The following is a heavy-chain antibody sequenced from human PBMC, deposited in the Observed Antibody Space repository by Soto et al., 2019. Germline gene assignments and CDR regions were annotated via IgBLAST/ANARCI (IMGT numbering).Heavy chain of an antibody. D-gene: IGHD6-19*01. Sequence: ASVKVSCKASGYTFTSYYMHWVRQAPGQGLEWMGIINPSGGSTSYAQKFQGRVTMTRDTSTSTVYMELSSLRSEDTAVYYCARPGIAVAGTGWFDAFDIWGQGTMVTVSS. CDR1: GYTFTSYY. CDR2: INPSGGST. J-gene: IGHJ3*02. V-gene: IGHV1-46*03. CDR3: ARPGIAVAGTGWFDAFDI.